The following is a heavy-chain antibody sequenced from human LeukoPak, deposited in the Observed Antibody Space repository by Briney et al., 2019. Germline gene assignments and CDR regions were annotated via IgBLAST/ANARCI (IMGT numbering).Heavy chain of an antibody. CDR1: GFTFDDYA. Sequence: GGSLRLSCAASGFTFDDYAMHWVRQAPGKGLEWVSGISWNSGSVGYADSVKGRFTISRDNAKSSLYLQINSLRAEDTALYYCAKVFRHYGDYVVSLPYGGMDVWGQGTTVTVSS. CDR2: ISWNSGSV. J-gene: IGHJ6*02. CDR3: AKVFRHYGDYVVSLPYGGMDV. D-gene: IGHD4-17*01. V-gene: IGHV3-9*01.